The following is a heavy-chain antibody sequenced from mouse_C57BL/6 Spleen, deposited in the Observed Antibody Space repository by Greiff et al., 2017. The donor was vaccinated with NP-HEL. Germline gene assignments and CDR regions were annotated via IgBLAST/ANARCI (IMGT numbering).Heavy chain of an antibody. D-gene: IGHD2-4*01. V-gene: IGHV1-4*01. CDR1: GYTFTSYT. CDR3: AKRADYDWFAY. Sequence: ESGAELARPGASVKMSCKASGYTFTSYTMHWVKQRPGQGLEWIGYINPSSGYTKYNQKFKDKATLTADKSSSTAYMQLSSLTSEDSAVYYCAKRADYDWFAYWGQGTLVTVSA. J-gene: IGHJ3*01. CDR2: INPSSGYT.